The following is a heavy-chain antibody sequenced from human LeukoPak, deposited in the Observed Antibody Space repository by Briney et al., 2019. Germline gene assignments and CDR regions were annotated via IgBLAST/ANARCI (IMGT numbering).Heavy chain of an antibody. CDR1: GFTFSTYG. Sequence: GGSLRLSCAASGFTFSTYGMHWVRQAPGKGLEWVAIISYDGSYKHYADSVKGRFTLSRDNSQNTLYLQMNSLRAEDTAVYYCAKDPYGGFDIARSYFDCWGQGTLVTVSS. J-gene: IGHJ4*02. V-gene: IGHV3-30*18. CDR2: ISYDGSYK. CDR3: AKDPYGGFDIARSYFDC. D-gene: IGHD5-12*01.